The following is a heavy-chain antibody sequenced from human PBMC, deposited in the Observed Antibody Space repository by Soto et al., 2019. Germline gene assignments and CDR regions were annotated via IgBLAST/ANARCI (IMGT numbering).Heavy chain of an antibody. V-gene: IGHV1-69*02. CDR3: ARPTDGHDARWNYRDV. D-gene: IGHD2-21*02. CDR1: GGSLSSYP. CDR2: IIPIVGLT. J-gene: IGHJ6*03. Sequence: QVQLLQSGSEVKKPGSSVKVSCRASGGSLSSYPVTWVRQAPGQGLEWMGRIIPIVGLTNYAEKFQGRVTITADKSTSTEYMELSILRSDDTVVYYCARPTDGHDARWNYRDVWGKGTTVIVSS.